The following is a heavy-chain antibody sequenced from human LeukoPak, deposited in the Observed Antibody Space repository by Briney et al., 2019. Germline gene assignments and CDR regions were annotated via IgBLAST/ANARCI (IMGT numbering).Heavy chain of an antibody. CDR3: ARVRSGWYYFDY. J-gene: IGHJ4*02. CDR1: GYSISSGYY. V-gene: IGHV4-38-2*02. Sequence: SETLSLTCTVSGYSISSGYYWGWIRQPPGKGLEWIGSIYYSGSTYYNPSLKSRVTISVDTSKNQFSLKLSSVTAADTAVYYCARVRSGWYYFDYWGQGTLVTVSS. D-gene: IGHD6-19*01. CDR2: IYYSGST.